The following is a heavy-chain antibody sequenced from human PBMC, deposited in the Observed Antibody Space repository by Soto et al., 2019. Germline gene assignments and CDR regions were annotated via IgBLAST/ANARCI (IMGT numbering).Heavy chain of an antibody. CDR2: INPYNGNT. J-gene: IGHJ4*02. CDR3: ARDWFGIDY. V-gene: IGHV1-18*01. D-gene: IGHD3-16*01. Sequence: QVQLVQSGAEVKKPGASVKVSCKASGYTFTSYGISWVRQAPGQGLEWMGWINPYNGNTNYAQKLQXXXTXXTDTSTNTAYMELRSLRSDDTAVYYCARDWFGIDYWGQGTLVTVSS. CDR1: GYTFTSYG.